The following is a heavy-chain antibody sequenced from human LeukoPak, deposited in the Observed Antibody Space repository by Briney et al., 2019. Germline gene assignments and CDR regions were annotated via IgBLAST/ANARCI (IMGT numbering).Heavy chain of an antibody. J-gene: IGHJ4*02. V-gene: IGHV1-24*01. Sequence: GASVKVSCKVSGYTLTELSMHWVRQAPGKGLEWMGGFDPEDGETIYAQKFQGRVTITTDESTSTAYMELSSLRSEGTAVYYCARVWRTGDQGYVYWGQGTLVTVSS. CDR1: GYTLTELS. CDR3: ARVWRTGDQGYVY. D-gene: IGHD7-27*01. CDR2: FDPEDGET.